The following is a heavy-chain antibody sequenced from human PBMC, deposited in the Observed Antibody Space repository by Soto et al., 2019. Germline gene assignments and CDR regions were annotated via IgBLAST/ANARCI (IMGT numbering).Heavy chain of an antibody. CDR1: GYTFTSYY. Sequence: ASVKVSCKASGYTFTSYYMHWVRQAPGQGLEWMGIINPSGGSTSYAQKIQGRVTMTRDTSTSTVYMELSSLSSEDTAVYYCASSYERFGELSDYWGQGTLVTVSS. V-gene: IGHV1-46*03. D-gene: IGHD3-10*01. CDR2: INPSGGST. CDR3: ASSYERFGELSDY. J-gene: IGHJ4*02.